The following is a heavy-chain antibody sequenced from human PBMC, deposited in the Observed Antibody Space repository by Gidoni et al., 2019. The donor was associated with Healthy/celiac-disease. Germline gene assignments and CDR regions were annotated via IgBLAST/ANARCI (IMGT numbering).Heavy chain of an antibody. D-gene: IGHD3-3*01. CDR3: ATDGGRYDFLPS. CDR1: GFTFSSYG. CDR2: ISYDGSNK. Sequence: QVQLVESGGGVVQPGRSLRPPCSASGFTFSSYGMHWVRQAPGKGLEWVAVISYDGSNKYYADSVKGRFTISRDNSKNTLYLQMNSLRAEDTAVYYCATDGGRYDFLPSWGQGTLVTVSS. J-gene: IGHJ4*02. V-gene: IGHV3-30*03.